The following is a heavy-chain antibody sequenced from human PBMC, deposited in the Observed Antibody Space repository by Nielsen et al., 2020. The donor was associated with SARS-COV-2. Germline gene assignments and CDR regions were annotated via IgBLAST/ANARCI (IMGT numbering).Heavy chain of an antibody. D-gene: IGHD3-10*01. CDR1: GFSFGNFG. CDR3: ARSMVRGVIPIDY. Sequence: GGSLRLSCAASGFSFGNFGMHWVRQAPGKGLEWVSSISSSSSYIYYADSVKGRFTISRDNAKNSLYLQMNSLRAEDTAVYYCARSMVRGVIPIDYWGQGTLVTVSS. V-gene: IGHV3-21*01. CDR2: ISSSSSYI. J-gene: IGHJ4*02.